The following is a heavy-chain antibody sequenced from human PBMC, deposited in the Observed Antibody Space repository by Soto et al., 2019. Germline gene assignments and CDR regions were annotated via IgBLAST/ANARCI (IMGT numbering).Heavy chain of an antibody. CDR3: ARNMDYYYGPGSGNGHGF. CDR2: INPKFGDT. J-gene: IGHJ6*02. Sequence: QVQLVQSGAEMKEPGDSVRVSCEASGYTFTSYYIHWVRQAPGQGLEWMGWINPKFGDTTYAQDFQGRVSMTRDMSISTVYMEFSRLPSDDTAIYYCARNMDYYYGPGSGNGHGFWGQGTTVTVFS. V-gene: IGHV1-2*02. D-gene: IGHD3-10*01. CDR1: GYTFTSYY.